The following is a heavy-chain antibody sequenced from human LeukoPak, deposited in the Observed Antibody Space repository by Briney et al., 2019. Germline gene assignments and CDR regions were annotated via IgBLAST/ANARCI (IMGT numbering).Heavy chain of an antibody. Sequence: GGSLRLSCAASGFTFSSYAMHWVRQAPGKGLEWVAVISYDGSNKYYADSVKGRFTISRDNSKNTLYLQMNSLRAEDTAVYYCARGTHYYDSSGPGWWGQGTLVTVSS. CDR1: GFTFSSYA. D-gene: IGHD3-22*01. CDR2: ISYDGSNK. CDR3: ARGTHYYDSSGPGW. V-gene: IGHV3-30-3*01. J-gene: IGHJ4*02.